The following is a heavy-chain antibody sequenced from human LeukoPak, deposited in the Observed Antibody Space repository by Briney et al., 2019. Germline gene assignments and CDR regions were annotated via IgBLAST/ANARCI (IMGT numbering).Heavy chain of an antibody. CDR3: ARYGSGSPTDDYYYYGMDV. CDR1: GYTFTGYY. V-gene: IGHV1-2*02. Sequence: ASVKVSCKASGYTFTGYYMHWVRQGPGQGLEWMGWINPNSGGTNYAQKFQGRATMTRDTSISTAYMELSRLRSDDTAVYYCARYGSGSPTDDYYYYGMDVWGQGTTVTVSS. D-gene: IGHD3-10*01. J-gene: IGHJ6*02. CDR2: INPNSGGT.